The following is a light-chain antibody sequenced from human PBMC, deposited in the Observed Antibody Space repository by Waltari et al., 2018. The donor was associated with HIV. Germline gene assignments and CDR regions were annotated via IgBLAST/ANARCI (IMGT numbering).Light chain of an antibody. Sequence: QSVLTQPPSVSGSPGQWVTISCTVTSSHLGAGHYGYWYQQVPGPAPKLLIYGNTNRPSGVPDRFSGSKSDTSASLTITGLQAEDEADYYCQSYDSSLGGWGFGGGTQLTVL. J-gene: IGLJ2*01. CDR3: QSYDSSLGGWG. V-gene: IGLV1-40*01. CDR2: GNT. CDR1: SSHLGAGHY.